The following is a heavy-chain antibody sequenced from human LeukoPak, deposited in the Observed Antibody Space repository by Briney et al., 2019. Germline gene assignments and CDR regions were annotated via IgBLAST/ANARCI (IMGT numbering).Heavy chain of an antibody. D-gene: IGHD6-19*01. CDR1: GFTFSSYG. J-gene: IGHJ4*02. Sequence: GRSLRLSCAASGFTFSSYGMHWVRQAPGKGLEWVAVIWYDGSNKYYADSVKGRFTISRDNAKNSLYLQMNSLRAEDTAVYYCARVVAGEMTIDYWGQGTLVTVSS. CDR2: IWYDGSNK. V-gene: IGHV3-33*01. CDR3: ARVVAGEMTIDY.